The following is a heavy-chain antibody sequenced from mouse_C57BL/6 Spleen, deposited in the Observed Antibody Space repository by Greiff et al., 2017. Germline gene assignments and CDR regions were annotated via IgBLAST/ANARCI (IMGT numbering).Heavy chain of an antibody. Sequence: EVQLVESGGGLVKPGGSLKLSCAASGFTFSDYGMHWVRQAPEKGLEWVAYISSGSSTSYYADTVKGRFTISRDNAKNTLFLQMTSLRSEDTAMYYCARTDYYGSRRYAMDYWGQGTSVTVSS. V-gene: IGHV5-17*01. CDR1: GFTFSDYG. J-gene: IGHJ4*01. CDR2: ISSGSSTS. D-gene: IGHD1-1*01. CDR3: ARTDYYGSRRYAMDY.